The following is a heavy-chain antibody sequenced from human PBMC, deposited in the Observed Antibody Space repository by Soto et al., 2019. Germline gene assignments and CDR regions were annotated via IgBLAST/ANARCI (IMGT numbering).Heavy chain of an antibody. CDR2: IYHSGST. D-gene: IGHD1-1*01. Sequence: QLQLQESGSGLVRPSQTLSLTCAVSGGSISSGGYSWNWIRQPPGKGLEWIGYIYHSGSTPYNPSLKSRVTISVDKSTTQFSLKLSSVPAADTAVYYCARDQLEGNWFDPWGQGTLVTVSS. V-gene: IGHV4-30-2*01. CDR1: GGSISSGGYS. J-gene: IGHJ5*02. CDR3: ARDQLEGNWFDP.